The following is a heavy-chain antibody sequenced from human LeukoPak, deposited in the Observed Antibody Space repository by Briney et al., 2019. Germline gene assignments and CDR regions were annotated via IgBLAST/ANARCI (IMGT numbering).Heavy chain of an antibody. CDR1: GYTFTGYY. V-gene: IGHV1-2*02. Sequence: GASVKVSCKASGYTFTGYYMHWVRQAPGQGLEWMGWINPNSGGTNYAQKFQGRVTMTRDTSISTAYMELSRLRSDDTAVYHCARNDYGDYVLYFDYWGQGTLVTVSS. J-gene: IGHJ4*02. D-gene: IGHD4-17*01. CDR2: INPNSGGT. CDR3: ARNDYGDYVLYFDY.